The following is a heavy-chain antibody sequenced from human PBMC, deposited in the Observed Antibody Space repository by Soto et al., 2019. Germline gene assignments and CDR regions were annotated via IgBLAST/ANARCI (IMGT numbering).Heavy chain of an antibody. D-gene: IGHD4-17*01. CDR2: ISSSGNNI. CDR1: GFTFSYYS. J-gene: IGHJ5*02. V-gene: IGHV3-48*01. Sequence: EVQLVESGGGLVQPGGSLRLSCAASGFTFSYYSMNWVRQAPGEGLEWVSYISSSGNNIYYADSVKGRFTISRDNARNSLYLQMNGLRAEDTAVYYCARDGARDDYGNWFDPWGQGTLVTVSS. CDR3: ARDGARDDYGNWFDP.